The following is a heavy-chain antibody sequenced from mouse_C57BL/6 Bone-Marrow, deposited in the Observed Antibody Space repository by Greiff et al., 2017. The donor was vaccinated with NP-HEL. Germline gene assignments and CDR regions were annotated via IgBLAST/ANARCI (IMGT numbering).Heavy chain of an antibody. J-gene: IGHJ3*01. D-gene: IGHD1-1*02. Sequence: EVKVVESGPELVKPGASVKISCKASGYSFTGYYMNWVKQSPEKSLEWIGEINPSTGGTTYNQKFKAKATLTVDKSSSTAYMQLKSLTSEDSAVYYCARGNYPAWFAYWGQGTLVTVSA. V-gene: IGHV1-42*01. CDR2: INPSTGGT. CDR1: GYSFTGYY. CDR3: ARGNYPAWFAY.